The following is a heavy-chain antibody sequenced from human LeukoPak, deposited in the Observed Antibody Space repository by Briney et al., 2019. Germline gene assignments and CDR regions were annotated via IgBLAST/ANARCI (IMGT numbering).Heavy chain of an antibody. CDR1: GLNVSVYY. D-gene: IGHD3-3*01. J-gene: IGHJ4*02. CDR3: VAGVALDY. V-gene: IGHV3-11*01. CDR2: ISKTGTTI. Sequence: GGSLRLSCAASGLNVSVYYMTWIRQAPGNGLEAPGNGLEWLSHISKTGTTIYYADSVKGRFTISRDNAENSLYLHMNSLRADDTAVYYCVAGVALDYWGQGALVTVSS.